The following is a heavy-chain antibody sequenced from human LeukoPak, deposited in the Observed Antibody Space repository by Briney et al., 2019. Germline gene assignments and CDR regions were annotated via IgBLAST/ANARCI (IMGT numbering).Heavy chain of an antibody. Sequence: ASVKVSCKASGYTFTSYGISWVRQAPGQGLEWMGWISAYNGNTNYAQKLQGRVTMTTDASTSTAYMELRSLRSDDTAVYYCARISLEELIVVVPAAMGLPDYWGQGTLVTVSS. CDR2: ISAYNGNT. V-gene: IGHV1-18*01. D-gene: IGHD2-2*01. J-gene: IGHJ4*02. CDR1: GYTFTSYG. CDR3: ARISLEELIVVVPAAMGLPDY.